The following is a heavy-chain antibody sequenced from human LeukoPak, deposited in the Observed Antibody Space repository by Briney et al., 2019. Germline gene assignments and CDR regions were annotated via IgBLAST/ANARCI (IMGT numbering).Heavy chain of an antibody. Sequence: SGGSLRLSCAPSGFTFSSYGMHWVRQAPGKGLEWVAVISYDGSNKYYADSVKGRFTISRDNSKNTLYLQMNSLRAEDTAVYYCAKEGDDSSGYFLRYYYGMDVWGQGTTVTVSS. J-gene: IGHJ6*02. V-gene: IGHV3-30*18. CDR2: ISYDGSNK. D-gene: IGHD3-22*01. CDR1: GFTFSSYG. CDR3: AKEGDDSSGYFLRYYYGMDV.